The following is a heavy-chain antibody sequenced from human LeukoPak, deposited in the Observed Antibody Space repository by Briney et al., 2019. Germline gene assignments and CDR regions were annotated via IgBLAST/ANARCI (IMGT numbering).Heavy chain of an antibody. CDR3: ASSQLWSYGLQFDY. CDR1: GGSISTYY. V-gene: IGHV4-4*07. J-gene: IGHJ4*02. CDR2: VYTSGRT. D-gene: IGHD5-18*01. Sequence: SETLSLTCTVSGGSISTYYWSWIRQPAGKGLEWIGRVYTSGRTDSNPSLKSRVTMSVDTSKNQFSLKLNSVTAADTAVYYCASSQLWSYGLQFDYWGQGSLVTVSP.